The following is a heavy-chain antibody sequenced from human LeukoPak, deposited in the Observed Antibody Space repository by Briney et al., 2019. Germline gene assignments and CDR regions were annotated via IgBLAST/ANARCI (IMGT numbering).Heavy chain of an antibody. CDR3: ARTGFGRDYYGMDV. Sequence: SETLSLTCTVSGGSISSYYWSWIRQPPGKGLEWIGYIYYTGSTDYNPSLKSRVTISIDTPKNQVSLRVTSVTAADTAVYFCARTGFGRDYYGMDVWGQGTTVTVSS. J-gene: IGHJ6*02. CDR2: IYYTGST. CDR1: GGSISSYY. V-gene: IGHV4-59*01. D-gene: IGHD3-16*01.